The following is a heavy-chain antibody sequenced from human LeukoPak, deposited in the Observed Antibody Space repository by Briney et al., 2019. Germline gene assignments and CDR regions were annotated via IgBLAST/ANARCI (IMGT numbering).Heavy chain of an antibody. V-gene: IGHV1-18*01. Sequence: ASVKVSCKASGYTFTSYGISWVRQAPGQGLEWMGWISAYNGNTNYAQKLQGRVTMTTDTSTSTAYMELRSLRSDDTAVYYCARVEGLYDSSGYYYPYLDYWGQGTLVTVSS. J-gene: IGHJ4*02. CDR2: ISAYNGNT. CDR3: ARVEGLYDSSGYYYPYLDY. CDR1: GYTFTSYG. D-gene: IGHD3-22*01.